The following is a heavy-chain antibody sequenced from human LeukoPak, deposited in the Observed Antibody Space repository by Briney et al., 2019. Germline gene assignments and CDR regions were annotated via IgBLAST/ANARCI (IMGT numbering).Heavy chain of an antibody. CDR2: MNPNSGNT. V-gene: IGHV1-8*01. D-gene: IGHD5-12*01. J-gene: IGHJ4*02. Sequence: ASVKVSCKASGYTFTSYDINWVRQATGQGLEWMGWMNPNSGNTGYAQKFQGRVTMTRNTSVSTAYMELSSLRSEDTAVYYCATAGVATITPDYWGQGTLVTVSS. CDR3: ATAGVATITPDY. CDR1: GYTFTSYD.